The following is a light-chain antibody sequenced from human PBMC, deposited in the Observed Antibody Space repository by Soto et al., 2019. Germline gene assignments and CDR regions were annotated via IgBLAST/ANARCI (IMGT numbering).Light chain of an antibody. CDR3: SVWDDSLSAWV. CDR2: DVS. Sequence: QSALTQPRSVSGSPGQSVTLSCTGTSSDVGGYDYVSWYQQHPDKAPKLIIYDVSRRPSGVPDRFSGSKSDNTASLTISGLQAEHDADYYCSVWDDSLSAWVFGGGTKVTVL. J-gene: IGLJ3*02. CDR1: SSDVGGYDY. V-gene: IGLV2-11*01.